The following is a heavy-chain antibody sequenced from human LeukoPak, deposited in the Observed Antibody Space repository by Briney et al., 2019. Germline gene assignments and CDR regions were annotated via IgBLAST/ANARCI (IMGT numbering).Heavy chain of an antibody. V-gene: IGHV1-46*01. Sequence: ASVKVSCKASGYTFTSYYMHWVRQAPGQGLEWMGIINPSGGSTSYAQKFQGRFTMTRDTSTSTVYMELSSLRSEDTAVYYCARAAKGYSYGYYYYYMDVWGKGTTVTVSS. CDR2: INPSGGST. CDR1: GYTFTSYY. J-gene: IGHJ6*03. D-gene: IGHD5-18*01. CDR3: ARAAKGYSYGYYYYYMDV.